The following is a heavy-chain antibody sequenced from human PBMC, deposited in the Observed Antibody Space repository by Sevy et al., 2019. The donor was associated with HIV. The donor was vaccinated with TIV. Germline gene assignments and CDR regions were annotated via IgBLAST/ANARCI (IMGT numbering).Heavy chain of an antibody. CDR3: ARGPLFSPEYCSGGACPTIDY. CDR1: GVSFSDYY. V-gene: IGHV4-34*01. Sequence: SETLSLTCAVSGVSFSDYYWAWVRQPPGKGLEWIGEVSQSGRANYNPSLRSRVIMSLDTSNNQFPLKLTSVTAADTARYYCARGPLFSPEYCSGGACPTIDYWSQGTRVTVSS. CDR2: VSQSGRA. D-gene: IGHD2-15*01. J-gene: IGHJ4*02.